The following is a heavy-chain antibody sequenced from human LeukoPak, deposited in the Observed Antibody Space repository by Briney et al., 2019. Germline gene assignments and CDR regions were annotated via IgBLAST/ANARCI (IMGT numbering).Heavy chain of an antibody. V-gene: IGHV1-2*02. Sequence: ASVKVSCKASGYTFTDYYMHWVRQAPGQGLEWMGWINPNSAGGTSYAQKFQDRVTLTRDTSISTVYMELSGLRSDDTAVYYCARHPNLDYWGQGTLVIVSS. CDR2: INPNSAGGT. J-gene: IGHJ4*02. CDR1: GYTFTDYY. CDR3: ARHPNLDY.